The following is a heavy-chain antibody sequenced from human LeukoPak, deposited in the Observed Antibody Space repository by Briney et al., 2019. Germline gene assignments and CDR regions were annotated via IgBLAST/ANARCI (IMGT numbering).Heavy chain of an antibody. J-gene: IGHJ4*02. V-gene: IGHV1-8*01. CDR1: GYTFTNYD. CDR2: MSPNSGNT. Sequence: ASVKVSCEASGYTFTNYDINWVRQATGQGLEWMGWMSPNSGNTGYAQKFQGRVTMTRDTSINTAYMELSSLRSEDTAVYYCARGGIKYSSGWYLSVYWGQGTLVTVSS. CDR3: ARGGIKYSSGWYLSVY. D-gene: IGHD6-19*01.